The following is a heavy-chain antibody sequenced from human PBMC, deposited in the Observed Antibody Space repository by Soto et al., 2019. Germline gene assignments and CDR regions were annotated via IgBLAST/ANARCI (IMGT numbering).Heavy chain of an antibody. V-gene: IGHV4-34*01. J-gene: IGHJ4*02. CDR2: INHSGST. CDR3: ARGKLSDYVWGSYRYHFGY. D-gene: IGHD3-16*02. Sequence: SQTLSLTCAVYGGSFSGYYWRWIRQPPGRGLEWIGEINHSGSTNYNPSLKSRVTISVDTSKNQFSLKLSSVTAADTAVYYCARGKLSDYVWGSYRYHFGYWGRGSVVTVSS. CDR1: GGSFSGYY.